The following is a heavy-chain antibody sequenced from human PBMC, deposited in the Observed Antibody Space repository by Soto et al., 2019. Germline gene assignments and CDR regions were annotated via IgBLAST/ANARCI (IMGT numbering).Heavy chain of an antibody. CDR3: AREGYGDPRVDY. CDR1: GFTFSGHS. J-gene: IGHJ4*02. CDR2: INSDGSYT. V-gene: IGHV3-74*01. D-gene: IGHD4-17*01. Sequence: EVQLVESGGGLIQPGGSLRLSCAASGFTFSGHSLHWVRQAPGKGLVWVSRINSDGSYTSYADSVKGRFTISRDNAKKTPYLQMNSLRAEDTAVYYCAREGYGDPRVDYWGQGTLVTVSS.